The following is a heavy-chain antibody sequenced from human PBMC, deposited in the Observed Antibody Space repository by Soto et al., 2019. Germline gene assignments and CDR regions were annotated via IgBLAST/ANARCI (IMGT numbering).Heavy chain of an antibody. CDR3: ARKVLGSTSRPDWWYVDL. D-gene: IGHD2-2*01. CDR1: GFTFINYA. J-gene: IGHJ2*01. CDR2: ISGGGDRT. V-gene: IGHV3-23*01. Sequence: EVQLLESGGGLVQPGGSLRLSCVGSGFTFINYAMNWVRQTPGKGLEWVSTISGGGDRTFDADTVKGRFTISRDNSKNTVNLQTNSLRADETAVYYCARKVLGSTSRPDWWYVDLWGRGTLVTVSS.